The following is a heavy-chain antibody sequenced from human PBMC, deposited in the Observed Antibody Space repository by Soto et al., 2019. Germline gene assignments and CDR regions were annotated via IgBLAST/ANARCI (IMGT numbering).Heavy chain of an antibody. D-gene: IGHD1-26*01. CDR1: GFTVSSNY. J-gene: IGHJ4*02. V-gene: IGHV3-66*01. CDR3: ARVLRGSYFKDYFDY. Sequence: PGGSVRLSCAASGFTVSSNYMSWVRQAPGKGLEWVSVIYSGGSTYYADSVKGRFTISRDNSKNTLYLQMNSLRAEDTAVYYCARVLRGSYFKDYFDYGGQGTLVTVSS. CDR2: IYSGGST.